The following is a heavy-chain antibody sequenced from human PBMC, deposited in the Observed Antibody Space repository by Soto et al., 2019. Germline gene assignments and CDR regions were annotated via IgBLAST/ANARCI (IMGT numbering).Heavy chain of an antibody. Sequence: VKLVESGGGVLQPGGPLSLSCAASGSTFNIFGMPWFRQAPDKGLEWVALISYDGSNQYYADSVKGRFTISRDNSKNTLFLQMNSLRADDTAVYYCAKDQASGQGSFDSWGQGTLVTVSS. V-gene: IGHV3-30*18. J-gene: IGHJ4*02. CDR1: GSTFNIFG. CDR2: ISYDGSNQ. CDR3: AKDQASGQGSFDS.